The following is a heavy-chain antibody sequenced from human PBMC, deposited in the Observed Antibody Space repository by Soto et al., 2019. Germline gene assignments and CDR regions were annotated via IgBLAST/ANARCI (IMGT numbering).Heavy chain of an antibody. Sequence: SETLSLTCSASGDSISSDDYFWTWMRPCPGKDLVWIRYIFHSGTTYYNPSLKGRLLISIENSKNQFSLRLTSVTAADSDVYFSAREPYLPKSRYDFWGPGTLVTVSS. CDR1: GDSISSDDYF. J-gene: IGHJ4*02. CDR2: IFHSGTT. D-gene: IGHD3-16*02. V-gene: IGHV4-30-4*01. CDR3: AREPYLPKSRYDF.